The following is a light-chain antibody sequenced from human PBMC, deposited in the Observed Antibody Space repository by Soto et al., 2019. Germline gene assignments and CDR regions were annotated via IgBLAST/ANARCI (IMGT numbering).Light chain of an antibody. V-gene: IGKV3-20*01. CDR1: QSVSSRH. Sequence: EIVLTQSPGTLSLSPGERASLSCRASQSVSSRHLAWYQQKPGLSPRLLIYDASSRATGIPDRFSGSGSGTDFTLTISRLEPEDFAEYYCQQYGDSVFTFGPGTKVDIK. CDR2: DAS. CDR3: QQYGDSVFT. J-gene: IGKJ3*01.